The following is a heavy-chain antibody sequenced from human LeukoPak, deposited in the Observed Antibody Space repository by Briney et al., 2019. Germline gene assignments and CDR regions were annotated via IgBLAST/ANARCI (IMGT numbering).Heavy chain of an antibody. D-gene: IGHD3-16*02. J-gene: IGHJ4*02. V-gene: IGHV4-34*01. CDR1: GGSFSGYY. Sequence: PSETLSLTCAVYGGSFSGYYWTWIRQPPGRGLQWIGEINHGGSTNYNPSLKGRVAISVDTSKNQFSLKLTSVTAADTAVYYCARQNLNSSLYSFDYWGQGTLVTVPS. CDR3: ARQNLNSSLYSFDY. CDR2: INHGGST.